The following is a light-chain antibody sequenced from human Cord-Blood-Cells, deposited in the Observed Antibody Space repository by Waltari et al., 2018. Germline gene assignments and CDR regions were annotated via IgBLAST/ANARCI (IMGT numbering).Light chain of an antibody. Sequence: DIQMTQSPSTLSASVGDRVTITCRASQSISSWLAWYQQKTGKAPKLLIYKASSLESGVPSRFGGSGSGTEFTLTISSLQPDDFATYYCQQYNSYSTFGQGTKVEIK. CDR3: QQYNSYST. CDR2: KAS. V-gene: IGKV1-5*03. J-gene: IGKJ1*01. CDR1: QSISSW.